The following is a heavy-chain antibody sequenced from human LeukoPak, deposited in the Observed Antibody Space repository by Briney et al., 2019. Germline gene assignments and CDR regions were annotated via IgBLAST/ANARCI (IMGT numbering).Heavy chain of an antibody. D-gene: IGHD3-22*01. CDR2: ISSSSSYI. Sequence: GGSLRLSCAASGFTFSSYSMNWVRRAPGKGLEWVSSISSSSSYIYYADSVKGRFTISRDNAKNSLYLQMNSLRAEDTAVYYCARDQYYYDSSGYYPWGQGTLVTVSS. V-gene: IGHV3-21*01. CDR1: GFTFSSYS. J-gene: IGHJ5*02. CDR3: ARDQYYYDSSGYYP.